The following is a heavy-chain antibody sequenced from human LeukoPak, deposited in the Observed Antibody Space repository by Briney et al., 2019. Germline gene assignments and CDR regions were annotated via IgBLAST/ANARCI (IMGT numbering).Heavy chain of an antibody. CDR3: ARQGARIDY. V-gene: IGHV4-59*08. CDR1: GGSLSSYY. J-gene: IGHJ4*02. CDR2: IYYSGST. Sequence: SETLSLTCTVSGGSLSSYYWSWIRQPPGKGLEWIGYIYYSGSTNYNPSLKSRVTISVDTSKNQFSLKLSSVTAADTAVYYCARQGARIDYWGQGTLVTVSS.